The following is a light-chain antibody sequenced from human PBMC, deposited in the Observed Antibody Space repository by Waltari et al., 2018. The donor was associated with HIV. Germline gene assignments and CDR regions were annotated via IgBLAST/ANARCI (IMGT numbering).Light chain of an antibody. Sequence: QSVLTQPPSASGTPGQRVIISCSGNRSNIGSNTVNWYQQFSGAAPTLLIYSNKQRPSAVPDRFSGSKSGSSASRAISGLKSEDEADYHCATWDDALSGPVFGAGTKLTV. CDR1: RSNIGSNT. CDR3: ATWDDALSGPV. J-gene: IGLJ3*02. CDR2: SNK. V-gene: IGLV1-44*01.